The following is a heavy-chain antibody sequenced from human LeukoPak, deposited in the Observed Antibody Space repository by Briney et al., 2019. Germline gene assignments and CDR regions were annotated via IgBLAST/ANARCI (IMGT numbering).Heavy chain of an antibody. Sequence: GGSLRLSCAASGFTFSSYAMSWVRQAPGKGLEWVSDIDSRSSTIDYAHSVKGRFTISRDNAKNSLYLQMNSLRDEDTAVYYCARDYYGDYYFDSWGQGTLVTVSP. CDR1: GFTFSSYA. D-gene: IGHD4-17*01. J-gene: IGHJ4*02. V-gene: IGHV3-48*02. CDR2: IDSRSSTI. CDR3: ARDYYGDYYFDS.